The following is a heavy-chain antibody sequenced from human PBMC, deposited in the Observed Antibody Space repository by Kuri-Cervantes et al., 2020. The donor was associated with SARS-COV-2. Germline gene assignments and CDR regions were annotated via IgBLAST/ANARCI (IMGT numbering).Heavy chain of an antibody. CDR2: IWYDGSNK. J-gene: IGHJ4*02. Sequence: GESLKISCAASRFTFSSYGMHWVRQAPGKGLEWVAVIWYDGSNKYYADSVKGRFTISRDNSKNTLYLQMNSLRAEDTAVYYCAREEYSSSWWGELGPFDYWPQATLGTGSS. V-gene: IGHV3-33*08. D-gene: IGHD6-13*01. CDR3: AREEYSSSWWGELGPFDY. CDR1: RFTFSSYG.